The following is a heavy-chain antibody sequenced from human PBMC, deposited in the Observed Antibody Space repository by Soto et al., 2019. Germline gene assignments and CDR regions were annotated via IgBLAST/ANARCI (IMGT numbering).Heavy chain of an antibody. CDR1: GFTFSGSA. J-gene: IGHJ5*02. D-gene: IGHD3-10*01. Sequence: EVQLVESGGGLVQPGGSLKLSCAASGFTFSGSAMHWVRQASGKGLEWVGRIRSKANSYATAYAASVKGRFTISRDDSKNTAHLQMKSLKTADTAVYYCTRHREPQYYYVSGDYRFDPWGQGTLVTVSS. CDR2: IRSKANSYAT. V-gene: IGHV3-73*02. CDR3: TRHREPQYYYVSGDYRFDP.